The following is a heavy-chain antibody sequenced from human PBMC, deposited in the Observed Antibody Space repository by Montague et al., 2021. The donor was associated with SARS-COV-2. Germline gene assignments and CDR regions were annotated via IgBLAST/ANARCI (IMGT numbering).Heavy chain of an antibody. V-gene: IGHV3-30*04. CDR1: GFTFSSYA. D-gene: IGHD3-16*01. Sequence: SLSLSFSASGFTFSSYAMHWVRQAPGKGLEWVAVISYDGSNKYYADSVKGRFTISRDNSKNTLYLQMNSLRAEDTAVYYCARDGGGSMDVWGQGTTVTVSS. CDR3: ARDGGGSMDV. CDR2: ISYDGSNK. J-gene: IGHJ6*02.